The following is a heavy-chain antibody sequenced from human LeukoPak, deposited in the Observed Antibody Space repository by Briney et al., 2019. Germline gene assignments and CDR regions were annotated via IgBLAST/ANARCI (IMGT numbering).Heavy chain of an antibody. V-gene: IGHV1-3*01. J-gene: IGHJ4*02. Sequence: GASVKVSCKASGYTFTKYAIHWVRQAPGQRLEWMGWINVGNGNTKYSQKFQGRVTITRDTSASTAYMKLSSLRSEDTAVYYCARVPMVISALWHYWGQGTLVTVSS. D-gene: IGHD4/OR15-4a*01. CDR2: INVGNGNT. CDR1: GYTFTKYA. CDR3: ARVPMVISALWHY.